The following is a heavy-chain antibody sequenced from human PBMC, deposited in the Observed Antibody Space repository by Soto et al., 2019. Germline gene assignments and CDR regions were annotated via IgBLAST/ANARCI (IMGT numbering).Heavy chain of an antibody. CDR3: PKGSIEYSASVDN. CDR2: ISARGGSL. D-gene: IGHD5-12*01. Sequence: EVHLLESGGGLVQPGGSLRLSCAASGFSFNSYDMVWVRKAPGKGLEWVSVISARGGSLYFSDSVKGRFTISRDNSKKVLSLEMNSLRAEDIAIFFCPKGSIEYSASVDNWGQGTLVLVSS. CDR1: GFSFNSYD. J-gene: IGHJ4*02. V-gene: IGHV3-23*01.